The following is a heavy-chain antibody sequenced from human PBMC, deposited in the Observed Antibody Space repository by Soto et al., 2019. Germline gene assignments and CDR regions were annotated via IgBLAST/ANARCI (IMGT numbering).Heavy chain of an antibody. V-gene: IGHV2-26*01. CDR1: GFSLSNARMG. CDR2: IFSNDEK. Sequence: QVTLKESGPVLVKPTEPLTLTCTVPGFSLSNARMGVNWIRQPPGKALEWLAHIFSNDEKSYSTSLKSRLTISKDSSKSQAVLTMTNMDPVDTATYYCARPFRWYSSSCSDHWYFDLWGRCTLVTVSS. J-gene: IGHJ2*01. D-gene: IGHD6-13*01. CDR3: ARPFRWYSSSCSDHWYFDL.